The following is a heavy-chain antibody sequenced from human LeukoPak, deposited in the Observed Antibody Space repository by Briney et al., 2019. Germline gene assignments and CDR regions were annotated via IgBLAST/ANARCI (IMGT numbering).Heavy chain of an antibody. CDR2: ISGRGGST. V-gene: IGHV3-23*01. D-gene: IGHD6-19*01. CDR3: AKGPGLSVAGLDY. J-gene: IGHJ4*02. Sequence: GGSLRLSCAASGFTFSSYAMSWVRQAPGKGVEWVAAISGRGGSTYYADSVTGRFTISRDNAKNTLCLQMNSLRGEDTAVYYCAKGPGLSVAGLDYWGQGTLGSVSS. CDR1: GFTFSSYA.